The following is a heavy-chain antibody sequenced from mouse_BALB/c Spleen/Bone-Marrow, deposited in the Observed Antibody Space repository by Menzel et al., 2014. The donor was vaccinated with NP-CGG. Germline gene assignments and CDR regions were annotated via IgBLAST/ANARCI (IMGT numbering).Heavy chain of an antibody. CDR1: GFSFTDYF. D-gene: IGHD1-1*02. CDR3: GRYGYDAMDF. J-gene: IGHJ4*01. CDR2: IHPYNGDT. V-gene: IGHV1-37*01. Sequence: EVQVVESGPELVKPGASVKLSCRASGFSFTDYFINWVKQSHGKSLEWIGRIHPYNGDTFYSQKFKVKATLTVDKSSNTARMELLSLTSEDSAVYYCGRYGYDAMDFWGQGTSVTVSS.